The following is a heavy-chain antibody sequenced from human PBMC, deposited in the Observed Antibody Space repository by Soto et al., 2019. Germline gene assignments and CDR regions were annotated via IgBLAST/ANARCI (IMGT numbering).Heavy chain of an antibody. CDR2: IDPSDSYT. Sequence: EVQLVQSGAEVKKPGESLRISCRGSGYSFTSYWIHWVRQMPGKGLEWMGRIDPSDSYTNYSPSFQGHVTISADKSISTAYLQWSSLKASDTAMYYCARHPPGRWLQSEGVFDIWGQGTMVTVSS. J-gene: IGHJ3*02. CDR3: ARHPPGRWLQSEGVFDI. D-gene: IGHD5-12*01. V-gene: IGHV5-10-1*01. CDR1: GYSFTSYW.